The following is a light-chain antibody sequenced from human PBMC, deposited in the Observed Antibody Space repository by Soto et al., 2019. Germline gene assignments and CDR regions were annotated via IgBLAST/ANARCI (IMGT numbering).Light chain of an antibody. V-gene: IGKV1-5*01. Sequence: DIQMTQSPSTLSASVGDRVTITCRASQSISSWLAWYQQKPGKAPKLLIYDASTLESGPRFSGSGSGTEFTLTISSLQPDDFATYYCQHYNSYSEAFGQGTKVELK. CDR1: QSISSW. CDR2: DAS. CDR3: QHYNSYSEA. J-gene: IGKJ1*01.